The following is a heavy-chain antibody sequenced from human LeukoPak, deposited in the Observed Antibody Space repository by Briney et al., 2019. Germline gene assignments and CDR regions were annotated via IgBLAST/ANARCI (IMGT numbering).Heavy chain of an antibody. CDR3: ARGPIYDTRN. CDR1: GYTFTGYY. Sequence: ASVKVSCKASGYTFTGYYMHWVRQAPGQGLEWMGWINPNSGVTNYAQQFQGRVTMTRDTSISTAYMEQTRLRYDDTAVYYCARGPIYDTRNWGQGTLVTVSS. V-gene: IGHV1-2*02. J-gene: IGHJ4*02. CDR2: INPNSGVT. D-gene: IGHD3-22*01.